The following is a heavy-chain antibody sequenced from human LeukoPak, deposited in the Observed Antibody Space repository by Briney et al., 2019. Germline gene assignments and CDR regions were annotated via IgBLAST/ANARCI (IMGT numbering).Heavy chain of an antibody. V-gene: IGHV1-18*04. D-gene: IGHD6-6*01. CDR1: GYTFTGYY. CDR2: ISAYNGNT. Sequence: GESLKISCKASGYTFTGYYMHWVRQAPGQGLEWMGWISAYNGNTNYAQKLQGRVTMTTDTSTSTAYMELRSLRSDNTAVYYCARGYSSSAAYDYWGQGTLVTVSS. CDR3: ARGYSSSAAYDY. J-gene: IGHJ4*02.